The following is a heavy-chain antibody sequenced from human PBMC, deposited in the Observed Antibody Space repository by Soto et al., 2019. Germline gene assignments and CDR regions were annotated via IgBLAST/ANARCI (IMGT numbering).Heavy chain of an antibody. V-gene: IGHV4-4*02. J-gene: IGHJ4*02. CDR2: IYHSGST. Sequence: QVELQESGPGLVKPSGTLSLTCVVSGNSISTTNWWSWVRQYTRKGLEWIGEIYHSGSTNYNPSLKSRVTISVDKSKNQVSLKLSSVTAADTAVYYCARDVGYHYDGSPSGDFDFWGQGTMVTVSS. CDR1: GNSISTTNW. D-gene: IGHD3-22*01. CDR3: ARDVGYHYDGSPSGDFDF.